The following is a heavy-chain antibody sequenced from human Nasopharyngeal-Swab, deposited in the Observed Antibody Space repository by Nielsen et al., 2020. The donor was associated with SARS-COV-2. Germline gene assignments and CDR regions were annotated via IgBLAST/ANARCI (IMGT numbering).Heavy chain of an antibody. CDR2: MNPNSGNT. CDR1: GYTFTSYD. Sequence: ASVKVSCKASGYTFTSYDINWVRQATGQGLEWMGWMNPNSGNTGYAQKFQGRVTMTRNTSISTAYMELSSLRSEDTAVYYCARVLGRVTMVRGSLDYWGQGTLVTVSS. D-gene: IGHD3-10*01. CDR3: ARVLGRVTMVRGSLDY. J-gene: IGHJ4*02. V-gene: IGHV1-8*01.